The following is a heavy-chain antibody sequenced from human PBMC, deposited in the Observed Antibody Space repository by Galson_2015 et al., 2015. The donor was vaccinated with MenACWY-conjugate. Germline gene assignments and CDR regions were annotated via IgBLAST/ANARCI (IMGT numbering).Heavy chain of an antibody. CDR3: TGAKEQWLSKTFDV. V-gene: IGHV3-7*01. CDR1: GFTFNTHW. J-gene: IGHJ3*01. CDR2: IKHDGSGT. D-gene: IGHD6-19*01. Sequence: SLRLSCAASGFTFNTHWMGWVRQAPGAGLRWVANIKHDGSGTYYVDSVKGRFTISRDNARNSLYLHMNNLRAEDTAVYYCTGAKEQWLSKTFDVWGQGTMVTVSS.